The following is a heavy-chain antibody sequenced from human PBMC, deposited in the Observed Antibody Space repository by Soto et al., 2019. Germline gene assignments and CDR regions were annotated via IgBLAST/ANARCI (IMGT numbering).Heavy chain of an antibody. J-gene: IGHJ4*02. CDR3: ARDTPFISSGFLFYFDY. Sequence: QVQLVESGGGVVQPGRSLRLSCAASGFTFSSYGMHWVRQAPGKGLEWVAVIWYDGSNKYYADSVKGRFTISRDNSKNTLNLQMNSLRAEDTAVYYCARDTPFISSGFLFYFDYWGQGTLVTVSS. D-gene: IGHD3-22*01. CDR2: IWYDGSNK. CDR1: GFTFSSYG. V-gene: IGHV3-33*01.